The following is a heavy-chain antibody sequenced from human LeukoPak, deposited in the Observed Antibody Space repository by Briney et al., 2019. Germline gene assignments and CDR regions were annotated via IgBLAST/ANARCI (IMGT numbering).Heavy chain of an antibody. CDR1: GFTFSNSA. J-gene: IGHJ4*01. D-gene: IGHD6-19*01. CDR3: AKGIYSSGWSCFDY. Sequence: GGSLRLSCAASGFTFSNSAMSWVRQAPGKGLEWVSTLSGSGITTYYADSVKGRFTISRDNSKNTLYLQMNSLRAEDTAVYYCAKGIYSSGWSCFDYWGHGTLVTVSS. CDR2: LSGSGITT. V-gene: IGHV3-23*01.